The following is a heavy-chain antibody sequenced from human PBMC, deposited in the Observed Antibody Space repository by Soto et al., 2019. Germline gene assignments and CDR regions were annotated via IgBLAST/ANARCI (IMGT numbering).Heavy chain of an antibody. D-gene: IGHD1-26*01. V-gene: IGHV4-34*01. CDR2: INHSGST. CDR1: GGSFSGYY. CDR3: ARQGWEGSGIQRWITYLDV. J-gene: IGHJ4*02. Sequence: TSETLSLTCAVYGGSFSGYYWSWIRQPPGKGLEWIGEINHSGSTNYNPSLKSRVTISVDTSKNQFSLKLSSVTAADTAVYYCARQGWEGSGIQRWITYLDVWGQGDLVTVS.